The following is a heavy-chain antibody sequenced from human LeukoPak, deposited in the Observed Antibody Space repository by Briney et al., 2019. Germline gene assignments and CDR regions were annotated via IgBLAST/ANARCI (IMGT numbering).Heavy chain of an antibody. V-gene: IGHV3-48*03. CDR2: ISSSGSTI. Sequence: PGGSLRLSCAASGFTFSRYEMNWVRQAPGKGLEWVSYISSSGSTIYYADSVKGRFTISRDNAKNSLYLQMNSLRAEDTAVYYRARETTHFDYWGQGTLVTVSS. D-gene: IGHD4-17*01. CDR1: GFTFSRYE. J-gene: IGHJ4*02. CDR3: ARETTHFDY.